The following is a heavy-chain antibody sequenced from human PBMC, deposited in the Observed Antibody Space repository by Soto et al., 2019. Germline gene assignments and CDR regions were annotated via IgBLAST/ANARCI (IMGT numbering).Heavy chain of an antibody. Sequence: ITLKESGPTLVKPTQTLTLTCTFSGFSLSTSGVGVGWIRQPPGKALEWLALIYWDDDKRYSPSLKSRLTSTKDTSKNQVVLTMTNMDAVDTATYYCAHRLSRTPASGSGSWGPYYFDYWGQGTLVTVSS. CDR1: GFSLSTSGVG. CDR2: IYWDDDK. V-gene: IGHV2-5*02. D-gene: IGHD3-10*01. J-gene: IGHJ4*02. CDR3: AHRLSRTPASGSGSWGPYYFDY.